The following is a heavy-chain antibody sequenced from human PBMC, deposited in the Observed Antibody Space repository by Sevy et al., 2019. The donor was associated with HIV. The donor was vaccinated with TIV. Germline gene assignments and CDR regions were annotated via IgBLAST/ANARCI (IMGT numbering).Heavy chain of an antibody. Sequence: GGSLRLSRAASAFSLSNYYMTWVRQAPGKGLEWVANIKQGGNEQFYLESVKGRFTISRDDSKNSVYLQMTSLRAEDTAVYYCAREGVIYDDDGRDFDDAFDIWGHGTMVTVSS. D-gene: IGHD2-21*01. J-gene: IGHJ3*02. CDR3: AREGVIYDDDGRDFDDAFDI. CDR1: AFSLSNYY. V-gene: IGHV3-7*01. CDR2: IKQGGNEQ.